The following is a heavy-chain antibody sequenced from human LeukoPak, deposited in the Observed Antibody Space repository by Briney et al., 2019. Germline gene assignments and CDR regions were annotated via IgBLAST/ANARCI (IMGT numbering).Heavy chain of an antibody. Sequence: SETQSLTCTVSGGSISRDYWSWIRQPPGKGLEWIGYIYYSGSTNYNPSLKSRVTISVDTSKNQFSLKLSSVTAADTAVYYCARDLLHYYDSSGYYYSWFDPWGQGTLVTVSS. CDR2: IYYSGST. CDR1: GGSISRDY. D-gene: IGHD3-22*01. J-gene: IGHJ5*02. CDR3: ARDLLHYYDSSGYYYSWFDP. V-gene: IGHV4-59*12.